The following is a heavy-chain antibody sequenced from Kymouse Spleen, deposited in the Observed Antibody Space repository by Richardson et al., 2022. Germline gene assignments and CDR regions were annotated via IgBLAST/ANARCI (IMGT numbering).Heavy chain of an antibody. D-gene: IGHD6-6*01. J-gene: IGHJ5*02. V-gene: IGHV3-33*01. CDR2: IWYDGSNK. Sequence: QVQLVESGGGVVQPGRSLRLSCAASGFTFSSYGMHWVRQAPGKGLEWVAVIWYDGSNKYYADSVKGRFTISRDNSKNTLYLQMNSLRAEDTAVYYCAREDSSSSNWFDPWGQGTLVTVSS. CDR1: GFTFSSYG. CDR3: AREDSSSSNWFDP.